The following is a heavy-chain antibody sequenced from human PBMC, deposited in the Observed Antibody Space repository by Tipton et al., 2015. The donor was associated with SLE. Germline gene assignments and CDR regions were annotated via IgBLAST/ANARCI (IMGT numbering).Heavy chain of an antibody. V-gene: IGHV4-39*07. CDR3: ARGDSSSWYADAFDI. J-gene: IGHJ3*02. CDR2: IYYSGST. Sequence: TLSLTCTVSGGSISSSSYYWGWIRQPPGKGLEWIGSIYYSGSTYYNTSLKSRVTISVDTSKNQFSLKLSSVTAADTAVYYCARGDSSSWYADAFDIWGQGTMVTVSS. CDR1: GGSISSSSYY. D-gene: IGHD6-13*01.